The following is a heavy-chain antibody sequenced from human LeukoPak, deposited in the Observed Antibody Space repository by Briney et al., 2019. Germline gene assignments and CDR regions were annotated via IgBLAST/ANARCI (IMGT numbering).Heavy chain of an antibody. V-gene: IGHV3-21*01. CDR1: GVTFSSYS. CDR3: AREGDNYGDYGNDY. D-gene: IGHD4-17*01. J-gene: IGHJ4*02. CDR2: ISSSSSYI. Sequence: PGGSLRLSCAASGVTFSSYSMNLVRQAPGKGLEWVSSISSSSSYIYYADSVKGRFTISRDNAKNSLYLQMSSLRAEDTAVYYCAREGDNYGDYGNDYWGQGTLVTVSS.